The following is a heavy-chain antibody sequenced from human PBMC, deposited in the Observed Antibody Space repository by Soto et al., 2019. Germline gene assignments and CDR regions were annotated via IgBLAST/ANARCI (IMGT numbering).Heavy chain of an antibody. J-gene: IGHJ6*02. CDR2: VYYNGRT. Sequence: PSETLSLTCSVSGGSFSTYYWTWIRQPPGKGLEWIGYVYYNGRTNYIPSLRSRVTISVDTSKNQFSLNLTSVTAADTAVYYCARDRVSRAQYYGMDAWGQGTTVTVSS. CDR3: ARDRVSRAQYYGMDA. CDR1: GGSFSTYY. V-gene: IGHV4-59*01.